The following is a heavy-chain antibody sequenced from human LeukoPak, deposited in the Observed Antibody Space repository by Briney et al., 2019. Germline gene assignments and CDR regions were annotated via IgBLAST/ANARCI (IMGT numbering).Heavy chain of an antibody. CDR3: ASPHCSSTSCYEGYYYYYGMDV. Sequence: GGSLRLSCAASGFTFSSYAMHWVRQAPGKGPEWVAVISYDGSNKYYADSVKGRFTISRDNSKNTLYLQMNSLRAEDTAVYYCASPHCSSTSCYEGYYYYYGMDVWGKGTTVTVSS. V-gene: IGHV3-30*04. D-gene: IGHD2-2*01. J-gene: IGHJ6*04. CDR2: ISYDGSNK. CDR1: GFTFSSYA.